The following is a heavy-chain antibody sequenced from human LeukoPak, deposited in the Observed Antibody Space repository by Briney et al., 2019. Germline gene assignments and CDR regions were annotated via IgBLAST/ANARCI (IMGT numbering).Heavy chain of an antibody. CDR1: GGTFSSYA. CDR3: ARGYSGYDYFDY. Sequence: SVKVSCKASGGTFSSYAISWVRQAPGQRLEWMGRIIPILGIANYAQKFQDRVTITADKSTSTAYMELSSLRSEDTAVYYCARGYSGYDYFDYWGQGTLVTVSS. J-gene: IGHJ4*02. D-gene: IGHD5-12*01. V-gene: IGHV1-69*04. CDR2: IIPILGIA.